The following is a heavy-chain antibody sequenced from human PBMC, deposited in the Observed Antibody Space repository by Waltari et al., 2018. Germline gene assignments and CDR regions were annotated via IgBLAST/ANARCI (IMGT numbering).Heavy chain of an antibody. J-gene: IGHJ2*01. CDR1: GFTFTGYD. CDR3: TRPSSSINRKDWYFDL. CDR2: IRSEPKNYAT. V-gene: IGHV3-73*02. D-gene: IGHD3-3*02. Sequence: EVQLVESGGDLDQPGGSLRLSCAASGFTFTGYDIHCARQSSGKGLEWVGRIRSEPKNYATAYGASVTGRFTISRDDLKNTAFLQMNSLNIEDTAVYFCTRPSSSINRKDWYFDLWGRGTLVTVSS.